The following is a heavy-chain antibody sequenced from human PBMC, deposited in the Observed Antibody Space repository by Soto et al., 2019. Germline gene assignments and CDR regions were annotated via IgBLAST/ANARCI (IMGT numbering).Heavy chain of an antibody. CDR2: IYYSGST. J-gene: IGHJ4*02. CDR3: ARDLGYYDSSGYWTDNYFDY. D-gene: IGHD3-22*01. Sequence: PSETLSLTCTVSGGSISSGGYYWSWIRQHPGKGLEWIGYIYYSGSTYYNSSLKSRVTISADTSKNQFSLKLSSVTAADTAVYYCARDLGYYDSSGYWTDNYFDYWGQGTLVTVSS. V-gene: IGHV4-31*03. CDR1: GGSISSGGYY.